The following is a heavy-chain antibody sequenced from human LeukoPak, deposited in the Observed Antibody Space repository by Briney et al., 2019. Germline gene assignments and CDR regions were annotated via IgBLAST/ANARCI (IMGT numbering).Heavy chain of an antibody. D-gene: IGHD3-22*01. CDR2: ISGGGGGT. CDR3: ATKTVGNYPYDY. Sequence: GGSLRLSCAASGFTFSSYAMSWVRQAPGKGLEWVSAISGGGGGTFYADSVKGRFTISRGISKNTVYLQMTSLRAEDTALYYCATKTVGNYPYDYWGQGTLVTVSP. CDR1: GFTFSSYA. J-gene: IGHJ4*02. V-gene: IGHV3-23*01.